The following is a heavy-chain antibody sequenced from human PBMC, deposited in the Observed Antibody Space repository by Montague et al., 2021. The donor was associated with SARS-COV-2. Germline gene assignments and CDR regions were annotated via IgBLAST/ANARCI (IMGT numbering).Heavy chain of an antibody. CDR1: GGSITRNYY. CDR2: IYYSGTT. D-gene: IGHD3-10*01. J-gene: IGHJ3*02. CDR3: ARPLVRGVPKAFNI. V-gene: IGHV4-39*01. Sequence: SETLSLTCTVSGGSITRNYYWGWIRQPPGKGLEWVGNIYYSGTTFTNPSLESRVTISVDASKNQFSLNLTSVTAADTAVYYCARPLVRGVPKAFNIRGQGALVIVSS.